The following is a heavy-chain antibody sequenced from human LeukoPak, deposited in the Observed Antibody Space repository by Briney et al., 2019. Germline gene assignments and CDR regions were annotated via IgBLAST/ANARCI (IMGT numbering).Heavy chain of an antibody. Sequence: SETLSLTCTVSGGSISSYYWSWIRQPAGKGLEWIGRIYTSGSTNYNPSLKSRVTMSVDTSKNQFSLKLSSVTAADTAVYYCARDHCSSTSCFLPGGWFGPWGQGTLVTVSS. CDR2: IYTSGST. CDR3: ARDHCSSTSCFLPGGWFGP. D-gene: IGHD2-2*01. J-gene: IGHJ5*02. V-gene: IGHV4-4*07. CDR1: GGSISSYY.